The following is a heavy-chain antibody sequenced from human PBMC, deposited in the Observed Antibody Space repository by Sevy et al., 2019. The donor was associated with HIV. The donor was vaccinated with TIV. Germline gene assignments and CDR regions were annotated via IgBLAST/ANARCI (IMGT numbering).Heavy chain of an antibody. CDR1: GFAFYDYS. V-gene: IGHV3-23*01. J-gene: IGHJ4*02. CDR3: AREGCTRPHDY. CDR2: LSFGCGKI. Sequence: GGSLRLSCAASGFAFYDYSMSWIRQAPGKGLEWVATLSFGCGKINYADSVKGRFTISRDNSKNSFYLQMDNLRVDEPALYYCAREGCTRPHDYWGQGTRVTVSS. D-gene: IGHD2-8*01.